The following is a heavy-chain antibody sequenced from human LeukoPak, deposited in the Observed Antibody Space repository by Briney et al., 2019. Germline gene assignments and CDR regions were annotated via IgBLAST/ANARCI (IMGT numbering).Heavy chain of an antibody. J-gene: IGHJ4*02. Sequence: GGSLRPSCAVSGFTFSSYWMSWVRQAPGKGLEWVANIKQDGSEKYYVDSVKGRFTISRDISRNSLYLQMDSLRVEDTAMYYCARGPTNGQAFDYWGQGTLVSVSS. CDR2: IKQDGSEK. CDR1: GFTFSSYW. V-gene: IGHV3-7*01. D-gene: IGHD2-8*01. CDR3: ARGPTNGQAFDY.